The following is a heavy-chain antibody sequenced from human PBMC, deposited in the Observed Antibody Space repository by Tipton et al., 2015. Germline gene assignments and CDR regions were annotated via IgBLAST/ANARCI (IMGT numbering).Heavy chain of an antibody. D-gene: IGHD2/OR15-2a*01. CDR1: GGSVSSGFYY. J-gene: IGHJ1*01. V-gene: IGHV4-61*01. CDR2: IFVPGST. CDR3: ARGQDEKTSGEYFTH. Sequence: LRLSCSVSGGSVSSGFYYWTWIRQPPGKGLEWIGYIFVPGSTNFNPSLRSRVTISVDTSKNQFSLELMSVTAADTAVYYCARGQDEKTSGEYFTHWGQGTLVTVSS.